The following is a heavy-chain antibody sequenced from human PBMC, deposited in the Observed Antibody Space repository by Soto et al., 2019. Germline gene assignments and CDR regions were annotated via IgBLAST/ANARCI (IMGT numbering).Heavy chain of an antibody. V-gene: IGHV3-30-3*01. D-gene: IGHD6-13*01. CDR2: ISYDGSNK. CDR1: GFTFSSYA. J-gene: IGHJ6*02. CDR3: ARDNEAAAGPIYSKYYGMDV. Sequence: GGSLRLSCAASGFTFSSYAMHWVRQAPGKGLEWVAVISYDGSNKYYADSVKGRFTISRDNSKNTLYLQMNSLRAEDTAVYYCARDNEAAAGPIYSKYYGMDVWGQGTTVTVSS.